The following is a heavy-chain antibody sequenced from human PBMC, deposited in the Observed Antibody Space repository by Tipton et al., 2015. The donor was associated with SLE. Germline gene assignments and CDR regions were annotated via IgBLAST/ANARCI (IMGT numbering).Heavy chain of an antibody. CDR1: GGSISSKY. CDR2: FSYSGGI. CDR3: ARDGAIGARPGSFDY. D-gene: IGHD6-6*01. V-gene: IGHV4-59*01. J-gene: IGHJ4*02. Sequence: LRLSCSVSGGSISSKYWSWIRQAPGKGLEWIGYFSYSGGINYSPSLKSRVTISADTSKNQFSLKLSSVTAADTAVYFCARDGAIGARPGSFDYWGQGALVTVSS.